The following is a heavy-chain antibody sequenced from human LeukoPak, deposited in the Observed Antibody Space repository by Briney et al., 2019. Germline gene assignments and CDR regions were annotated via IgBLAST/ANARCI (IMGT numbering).Heavy chain of an antibody. J-gene: IGHJ4*02. CDR1: GGSFSGYY. CDR2: INHSGST. CDR3: AGGRLSGF. Sequence: PSETLSLTCAVYGGSFSGYYWSWIRRPPGKGLEWIGEINHSGSTNYNPSLKSRVTISVDTSKNQFSLKLSSVTAADTAVYYCAGGRLSGFWGQGTLVTASS. V-gene: IGHV4-34*01. D-gene: IGHD3-16*02.